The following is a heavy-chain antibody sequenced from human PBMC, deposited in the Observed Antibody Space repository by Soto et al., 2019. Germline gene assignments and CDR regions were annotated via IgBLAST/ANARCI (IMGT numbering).Heavy chain of an antibody. CDR2: ISWNSDTI. CDR3: AKWGGPTQLERRSQSPDADSYYYDYMDV. J-gene: IGHJ6*03. CDR1: GFTFDDYA. D-gene: IGHD1-1*01. V-gene: IGHV3-9*01. Sequence: GGSLRLSCTASGFTFDDYAMNWVRQAPGKGLEWVSGISWNSDTIAYADSVKGRFTISRDNAKDSLFLQMNSLRAEDTALYYCAKWGGPTQLERRSQSPDADSYYYDYMDVWGKGTSVTVSS.